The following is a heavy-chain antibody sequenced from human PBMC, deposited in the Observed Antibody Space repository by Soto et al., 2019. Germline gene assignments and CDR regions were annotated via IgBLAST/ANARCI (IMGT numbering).Heavy chain of an antibody. D-gene: IGHD4-4*01. J-gene: IGHJ4*02. CDR2: IGGSGGNR. Sequence: EVQLLESGGGLVQPGGSLRLSCAASGFTFNAYAMTWVRQAPGKGLEWVSAIGGSGGNRYYAASVRGRFTISRDNSKDTVDLQMNSLRVEDTAVYYCARVASDYINSVDHWGQGILVSGSS. V-gene: IGHV3-23*01. CDR3: ARVASDYINSVDH. CDR1: GFTFNAYA.